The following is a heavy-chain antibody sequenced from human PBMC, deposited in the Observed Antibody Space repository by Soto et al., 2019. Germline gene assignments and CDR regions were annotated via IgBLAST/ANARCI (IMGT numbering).Heavy chain of an antibody. J-gene: IGHJ4*02. CDR2: ISYDGSNK. V-gene: IGHV3-30*18. CDR1: GFTFSSYG. CDR3: AKDRQVWPVAGTVLDY. Sequence: PVRSLRLSCAASGFTFSSYGMHWVRQAPGKGLEWVAVISYDGSNKYYADSVKGRFTISRDNSKNTLYLQMNSLRAEDTAVYYCAKDRQVWPVAGTVLDYWGQGTLVMVSS. D-gene: IGHD6-19*01.